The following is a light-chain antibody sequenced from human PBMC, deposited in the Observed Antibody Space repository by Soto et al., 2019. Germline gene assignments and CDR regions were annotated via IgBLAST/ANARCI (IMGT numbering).Light chain of an antibody. CDR3: NSYTSKSTGV. J-gene: IGLJ1*01. CDR1: SSDVGCYNC. V-gene: IGLV2-14*01. Sequence: QSALTQPASVSGSPGQSITISCTGTSSDVGCYNCVSWYQQHPGKAPKLIIYEVSNRPSGVSNRFSGSKSGNTASLTISGLQAEDEADYYCNSYTSKSTGVFGTGTKLTVL. CDR2: EVS.